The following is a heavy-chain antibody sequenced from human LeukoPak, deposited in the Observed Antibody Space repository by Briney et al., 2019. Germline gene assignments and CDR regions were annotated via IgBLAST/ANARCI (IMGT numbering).Heavy chain of an antibody. Sequence: PGGSLRLSCAASGFTFSTYVMHWVRQAPGKGLEYVSTISHNGDSTFYANSVKGRFTISRDNSKNTLCLQMGSLRPEDMAVYYCARDGPGYSSGWYWFDPWGQGTLVTVSS. V-gene: IGHV3-64*01. J-gene: IGHJ5*02. D-gene: IGHD6-13*01. CDR2: ISHNGDST. CDR1: GFTFSTYV. CDR3: ARDGPGYSSGWYWFDP.